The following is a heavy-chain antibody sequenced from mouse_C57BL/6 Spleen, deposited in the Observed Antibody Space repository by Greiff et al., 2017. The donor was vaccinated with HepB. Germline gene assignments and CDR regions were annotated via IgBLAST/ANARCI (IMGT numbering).Heavy chain of an antibody. CDR2: IRSKSNNYAT. J-gene: IGHJ2*01. CDR3: VRNYGSPGYFDY. V-gene: IGHV10-1*01. D-gene: IGHD1-1*01. CDR1: GFSFNTYA. Sequence: EVQLVESGGGLVQPKGSLKLSCAASGFSFNTYAMNWVRQAPGKGLEWVARIRSKSNNYATYYADSVKDRFTISRDDSESMLYLQMNNLKTEDTAMYYCVRNYGSPGYFDYWGQGTTLTVSS.